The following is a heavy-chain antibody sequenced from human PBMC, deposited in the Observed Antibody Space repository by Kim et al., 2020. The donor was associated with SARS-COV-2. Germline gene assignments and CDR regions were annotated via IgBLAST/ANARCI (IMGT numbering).Heavy chain of an antibody. Sequence: GGSLRLSCAASGFTFNRYGIHWVRQAPGKGLEWVALISYDGNNEYYVESVKGRFTVSRDNSKNMVYLQMNSLRVEDTAVYYCANFQNWGQGTLGTVSS. V-gene: IGHV3-30*18. CDR2: ISYDGNNE. J-gene: IGHJ4*02. CDR1: GFTFNRYG. CDR3: ANFQN.